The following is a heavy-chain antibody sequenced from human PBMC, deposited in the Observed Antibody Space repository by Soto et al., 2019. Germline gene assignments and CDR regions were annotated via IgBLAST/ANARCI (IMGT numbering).Heavy chain of an antibody. V-gene: IGHV4-59*01. D-gene: IGHD3-10*01. CDR1: GGYIGTYH. Sequence: SETLSLTCILSGGYIGTYHGIWIRHPPGKGREGIGYIYHNGDTLSNPSLKSRVAMSVDTSKNQTSLSLTSVTAADTAVYYWARDDVETADMVLNTWGQGTLVTVS. J-gene: IGHJ4*01. CDR2: IYHNGDT. CDR3: ARDDVETADMVLNT.